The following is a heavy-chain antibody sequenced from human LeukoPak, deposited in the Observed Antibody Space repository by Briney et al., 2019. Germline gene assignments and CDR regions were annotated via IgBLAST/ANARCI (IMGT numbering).Heavy chain of an antibody. Sequence: SQTLSLTCTVSGGSISSGGYYWSWIRQHPGKGLEWIGYIYYSGSTYYNPSLKSRVTISVDTSKNQFSLKLSSVTAADTAVYYCASSGSGSYRWFDPWGQGTLVTVSS. CDR1: GGSISSGGYY. CDR3: ASSGSGSYRWFDP. J-gene: IGHJ5*02. CDR2: IYYSGST. D-gene: IGHD1-26*01. V-gene: IGHV4-31*03.